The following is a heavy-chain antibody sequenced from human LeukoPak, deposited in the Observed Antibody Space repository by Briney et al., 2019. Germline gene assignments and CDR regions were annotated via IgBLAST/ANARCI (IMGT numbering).Heavy chain of an antibody. CDR2: ISGSGGST. Sequence: GGSLRLSCAASGFTFSSYGMSWVRQAPGKGLEWVSAISGSGGSTYYADSVKGRFTISRDNSKNTLYLQMNSLRAEDTAVYYCATAGGWPPFDYWGQGTLVTVSS. J-gene: IGHJ4*02. CDR3: ATAGGWPPFDY. D-gene: IGHD6-19*01. V-gene: IGHV3-23*01. CDR1: GFTFSSYG.